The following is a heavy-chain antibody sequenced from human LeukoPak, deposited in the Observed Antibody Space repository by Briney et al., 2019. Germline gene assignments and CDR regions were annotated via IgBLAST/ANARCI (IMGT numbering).Heavy chain of an antibody. D-gene: IGHD3-10*01. CDR3: ARGQRVGLSGNWGGLFASYYTYYYMDV. J-gene: IGHJ6*03. Sequence: ASVKVSCKASGYTFTKYYIHWVRQAPGQGLEWMGMINPSDGATTYAQRFQGRVTMTRDMSTTTVYVDLRSLRSEDTAVYFCARGQRVGLSGNWGGLFASYYTYYYMDVWGRGTTVTVSS. CDR1: GYTFTKYY. V-gene: IGHV1-46*01. CDR2: INPSDGAT.